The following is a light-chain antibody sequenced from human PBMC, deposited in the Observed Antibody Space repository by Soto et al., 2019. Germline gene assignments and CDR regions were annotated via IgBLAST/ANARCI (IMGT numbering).Light chain of an antibody. V-gene: IGKV1-12*01. CDR2: GAS. CDR3: QQAHNLPVT. J-gene: IGKJ4*02. CDR1: QDIASW. Sequence: DIRMTQSPSSVSGSVGDRVSMTCRASQDIASWLAWYQQRPGKAPVLLIFGASILQSGISSRFSGSGAGTEFNLTINSLQPEDFWVYYCQQAHNLPVTCGGGTKVEIK.